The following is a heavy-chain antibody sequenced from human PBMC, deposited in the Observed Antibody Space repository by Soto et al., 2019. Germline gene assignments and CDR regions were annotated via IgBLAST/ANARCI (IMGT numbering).Heavy chain of an antibody. CDR3: ARDLSRYSSSWYGNWFDP. CDR2: ISSSSSYI. Sequence: GSLRLSCAASGFTFSSYSMNWVRQAPGKGLEWVSSISSSSSYIYYADSVKGRFTISRDNAKNSLYLQMNSLRAEDTAVYYCARDLSRYSSSWYGNWFDPWGQGT. CDR1: GFTFSSYS. J-gene: IGHJ5*02. D-gene: IGHD6-13*01. V-gene: IGHV3-21*01.